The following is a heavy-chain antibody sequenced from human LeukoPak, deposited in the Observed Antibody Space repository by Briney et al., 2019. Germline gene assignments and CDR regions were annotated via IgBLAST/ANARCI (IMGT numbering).Heavy chain of an antibody. D-gene: IGHD3-22*01. CDR1: EYNFASSW. CDR2: IFPGDSET. J-gene: IGHJ4*02. V-gene: IGHV5-51*01. Sequence: GESLQISCLASEYNFASSWIGWVRQMPGKGLEWMGIIFPGDSETRYSPSFQGQVTISADKSISTAYLQWSSLKASDTAMYYCAMGDSSGYFLFDYWGQGTLVTVSS. CDR3: AMGDSSGYFLFDY.